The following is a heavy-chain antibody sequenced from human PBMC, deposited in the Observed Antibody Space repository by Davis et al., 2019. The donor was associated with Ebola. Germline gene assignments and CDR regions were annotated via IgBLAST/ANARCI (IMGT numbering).Heavy chain of an antibody. D-gene: IGHD3-22*01. Sequence: PSETLSLTCTVSGASMTSYYWSWIRQPPGKGLEWIGYIAYTGNTIYNPSLKSRVTISGDTSKKQFSLKLRSVTAADTAVYYCVRFGYGAYWGQGTLVTVSS. V-gene: IGHV4-59*01. J-gene: IGHJ4*02. CDR2: IAYTGNT. CDR1: GASMTSYY. CDR3: VRFGYGAY.